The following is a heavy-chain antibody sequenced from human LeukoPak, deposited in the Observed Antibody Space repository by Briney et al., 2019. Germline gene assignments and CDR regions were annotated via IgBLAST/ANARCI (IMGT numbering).Heavy chain of an antibody. CDR2: ISGSGGST. V-gene: IGHV3-23*01. CDR1: GFTFSSYA. J-gene: IGHJ4*02. CDR3: ARSGIAAAGAKMGDY. D-gene: IGHD6-13*01. Sequence: GGSLRLSCAASGFTFSSYAMSWVRQAPGKGLEWVSAISGSGGSTNYADSVKGRFTISRDNSKNTLYLQMNSLRAEDTAVYYCARSGIAAAGAKMGDYWGQGTLVTVSS.